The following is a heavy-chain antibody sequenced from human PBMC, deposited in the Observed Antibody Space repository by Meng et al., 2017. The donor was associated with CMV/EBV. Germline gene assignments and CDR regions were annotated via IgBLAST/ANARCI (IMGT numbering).Heavy chain of an antibody. Sequence: ASVKVSCKASGYTFSTYGISWVRQAPGQGLEWMGWINGYNANTAYAQSFQGRVTMSTDTSTSTVYMDLRSLRSNDTAVYYCARASGPAAKYGMDVWGQGTTVTVSS. CDR2: INGYNANT. V-gene: IGHV1-18*01. CDR3: ARASGPAAKYGMDV. CDR1: GYTFSTYG. J-gene: IGHJ6*02.